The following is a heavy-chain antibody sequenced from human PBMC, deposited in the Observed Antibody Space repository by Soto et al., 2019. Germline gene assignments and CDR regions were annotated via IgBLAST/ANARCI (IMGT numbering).Heavy chain of an antibody. V-gene: IGHV3-21*06. CDR1: GFTFTRYS. Sequence: GGSLRLSCAASGFTFTRYSMNWVRQAPGKGLEWVSSISSTTNYIYYGDSMKGRFTISRDSAKNSLYLEMNSLRAEDTAVYYCARESEDLTSNFDYWGQGALVTVSS. CDR2: ISSTTNYI. J-gene: IGHJ4*02. CDR3: ARESEDLTSNFDY.